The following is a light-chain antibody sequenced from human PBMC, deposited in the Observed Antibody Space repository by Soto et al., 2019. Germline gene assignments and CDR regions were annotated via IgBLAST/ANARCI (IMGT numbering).Light chain of an antibody. J-gene: IGKJ1*01. CDR3: QHYNSYSEA. Sequence: DIQMTHSPSTLSVSLGDRVTSTGRASQTISSWLAWYQQKPGKAPKLLIYKASTLKSGVPSRFSGSGSGTEFTLTISSLQPDDFATYYCQHYNSYSEAFGQGTKVDIK. V-gene: IGKV1-5*03. CDR1: QTISSW. CDR2: KAS.